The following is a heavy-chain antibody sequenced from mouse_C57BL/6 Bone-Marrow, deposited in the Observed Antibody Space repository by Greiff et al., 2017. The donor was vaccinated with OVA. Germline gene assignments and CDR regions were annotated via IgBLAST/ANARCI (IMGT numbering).Heavy chain of an antibody. J-gene: IGHJ2*01. V-gene: IGHV1-76*01. CDR3: ASSRGLRDYFDC. D-gene: IGHD2-2*01. CDR2: IYPGSGNI. Sequence: QVQLQQSGAELVRPGASVKLSCKASGYTFTDYYISWVKQRPGQGLEWIARIYPGSGNIYYNEKFKGKATLTAETSSSTAYMQLSSLTSDTSAVDIGASSRGLRDYFDCGGRGTTLTVSS. CDR1: GYTFTDYY.